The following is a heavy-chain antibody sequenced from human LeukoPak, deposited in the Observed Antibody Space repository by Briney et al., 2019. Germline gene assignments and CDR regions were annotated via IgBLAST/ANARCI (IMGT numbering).Heavy chain of an antibody. Sequence: GGSLRLSCVASGFTFSNYAMSWVRQAPEKGLDWVSVISGSAHKIRYADSVKGRFTISRDNAKNSLYLQMNSLRAEDTAVYYCARGVVRYFDYWGQGALVTVSS. V-gene: IGHV3-23*01. CDR2: ISGSAHKI. CDR1: GFTFSNYA. J-gene: IGHJ4*02. D-gene: IGHD3-9*01. CDR3: ARGVVRYFDY.